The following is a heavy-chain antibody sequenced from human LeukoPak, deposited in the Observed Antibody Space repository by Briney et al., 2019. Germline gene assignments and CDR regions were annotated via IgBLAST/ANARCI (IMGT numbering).Heavy chain of an antibody. CDR1: GFTFGDYA. V-gene: IGHV3-49*03. CDR3: TRVYSSGWSKRDDY. D-gene: IGHD6-19*01. CDR2: IRSKAFGGTK. J-gene: IGHJ4*02. Sequence: GGSLRLSCTASGFTFGDYAMCWLRQAPGKGLEWVGFIRSKAFGGTKEYAASVKGRFTISRDDSKSIAYLQMNSLKTEDTAVYYCTRVYSSGWSKRDDYWGQGTLVTVSS.